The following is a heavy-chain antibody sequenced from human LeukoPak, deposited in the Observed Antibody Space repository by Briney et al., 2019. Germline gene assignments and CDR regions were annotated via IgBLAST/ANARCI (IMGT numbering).Heavy chain of an antibody. V-gene: IGHV3-21*04. CDR2: ISSSSSYI. D-gene: IGHD2-15*01. CDR1: GFTFSSYS. Sequence: GGSLRLSCAASGFTFSSYSMNWVRQAPGKGLEWVSSISSSSSYIYYADSVKGRFTISRDNAKNSLYLQMNSLRAEDTAVYYCASYLGYCSGGSCYSGDWFYFDYWGQGTLVTVSS. CDR3: ASYLGYCSGGSCYSGDWFYFDY. J-gene: IGHJ4*02.